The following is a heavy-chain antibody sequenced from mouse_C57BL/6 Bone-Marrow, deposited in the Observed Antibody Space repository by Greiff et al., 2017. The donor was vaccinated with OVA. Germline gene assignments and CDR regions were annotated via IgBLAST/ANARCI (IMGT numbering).Heavy chain of an antibody. J-gene: IGHJ3*01. CDR2: IDPNSGGT. V-gene: IGHV1-72*01. Sequence: QVQLQQPGAELVKPGASVKLSCKASGYTFTSYWMHWVKQRPGRGLEWIGRIDPNSGGTKYNEKFKSKATLTVDKPSSTAYMPLSSLTSEDSAVYYCAREISRYSNYDWFAYWGQGTLVTVSA. CDR3: AREISRYSNYDWFAY. CDR1: GYTFTSYW. D-gene: IGHD2-5*01.